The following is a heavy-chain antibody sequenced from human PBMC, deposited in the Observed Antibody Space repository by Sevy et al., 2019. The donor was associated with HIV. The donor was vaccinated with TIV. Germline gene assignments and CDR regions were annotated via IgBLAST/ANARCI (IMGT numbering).Heavy chain of an antibody. D-gene: IGHD2-15*01. CDR3: ARWDCSGGSCYGGVWFDP. CDR1: GGTFSSYA. CDR2: IIPIFGTA. Sequence: SVKVSCKASGGTFSSYAISWVRQAPGQGLEWMGGIIPIFGTANYAQKFQGRVTITADESTSTAYMELSSLRSEDTAVYYCARWDCSGGSCYGGVWFDPWGQGTLVTVSS. V-gene: IGHV1-69*13. J-gene: IGHJ5*02.